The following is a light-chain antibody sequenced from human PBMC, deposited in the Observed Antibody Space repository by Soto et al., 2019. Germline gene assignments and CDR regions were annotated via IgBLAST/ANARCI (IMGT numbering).Light chain of an antibody. J-gene: IGKJ1*01. CDR1: QGISSY. Sequence: IQLTQSPSSLSASVGDRVTITCRASQGISSYLAWYQQKPGKAPKLLIYAASTSQSGVPSRFSGSGSGTDFTLTISSLQPEDFATYYCQQLNSYPQAFGQGTKVEIK. V-gene: IGKV1-9*01. CDR3: QQLNSYPQA. CDR2: AAS.